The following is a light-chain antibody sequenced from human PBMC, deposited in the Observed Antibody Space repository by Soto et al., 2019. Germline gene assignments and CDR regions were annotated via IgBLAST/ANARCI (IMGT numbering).Light chain of an antibody. CDR1: QDISNY. V-gene: IGKV1-33*01. CDR3: QQYDNLTVT. Sequence: DIQMTQSPSSLSASVGDRVTITCQARQDISNYLNWYQQKPGKAPKLLIYDASNLQTGVPSRFSGSGSGTDFIFTISSLQPEDIATYYCQQYDNLTVTFGHGTRLEIK. CDR2: DAS. J-gene: IGKJ5*01.